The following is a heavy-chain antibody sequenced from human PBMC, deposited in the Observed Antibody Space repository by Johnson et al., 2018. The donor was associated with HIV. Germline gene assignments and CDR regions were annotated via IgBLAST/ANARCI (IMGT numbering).Heavy chain of an antibody. CDR1: GFTFDDYG. D-gene: IGHD2-2*01. CDR2: IYSGGST. CDR3: AKDGSDIVVVPAAPDAFDI. J-gene: IGHJ3*02. V-gene: IGHV3-NL1*01. Sequence: QVQLVESGGGVVQPGRSLRLSCVASGFTFDDYGMSWVRQAPGKGLEWVSVIYSGGSTYYADSVKGRFTISRDNSKNTLYLQMNSLRAEDTAVYYCAKDGSDIVVVPAAPDAFDIWGQGTMVTVSS.